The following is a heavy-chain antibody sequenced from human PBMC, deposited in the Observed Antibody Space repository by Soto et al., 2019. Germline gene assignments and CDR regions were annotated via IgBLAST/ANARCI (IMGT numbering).Heavy chain of an antibody. D-gene: IGHD2-15*01. CDR2: INPSGGST. J-gene: IGHJ6*02. V-gene: IGHV1-46*01. Sequence: ASVKVSCKASGYTFTSYYMHWVRQAPGQELEWMGIINPSGGSTSYAQKFQGRVTMTRDTSTSTVYMELSSLRSEDTAVYYCARDLRVYCSGGSCYSYGMDVWGQGTTVTVSS. CDR3: ARDLRVYCSGGSCYSYGMDV. CDR1: GYTFTSYY.